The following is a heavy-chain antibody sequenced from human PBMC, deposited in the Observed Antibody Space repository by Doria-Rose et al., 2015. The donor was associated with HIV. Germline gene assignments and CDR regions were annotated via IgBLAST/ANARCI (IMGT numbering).Heavy chain of an antibody. CDR3: ARIRSSRWYHKYYFDF. D-gene: IGHD6-13*01. V-gene: IGHV2-26*01. CDR1: GVSLSSPGMG. CDR2: ICSDDEC. J-gene: IGHJ4*02. Sequence: QITLKESGPVLVKPTETLTLTCTVSGVSLSSPGMGVSWIRQPPGKALEWLANICSDDECSSRTSLKSRLTISRGTSNSQVFLTMTDMDPVDTATYYCARIRSSRWYHKYYFDFWGQGTLVIVSA.